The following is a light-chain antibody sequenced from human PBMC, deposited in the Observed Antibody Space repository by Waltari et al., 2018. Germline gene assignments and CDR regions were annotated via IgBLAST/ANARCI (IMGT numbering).Light chain of an antibody. J-gene: IGLJ2*01. CDR1: SGDIGYYNY. Sequence: QSALTQPRSVSGSPGQSVTISCTGTSGDIGYYNYVSWYQQHPGKAPKPMIYDVTKRPSGVPDRFSGSKSGNTASLTISGLQTEDEADYYCCSYGGSYTYVIFGGRTKLTVL. V-gene: IGLV2-11*01. CDR2: DVT. CDR3: CSYGGSYTYVI.